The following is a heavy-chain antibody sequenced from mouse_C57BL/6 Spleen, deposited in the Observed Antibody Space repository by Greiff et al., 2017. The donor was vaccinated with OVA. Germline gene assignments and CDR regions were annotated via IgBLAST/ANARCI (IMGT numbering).Heavy chain of an antibody. D-gene: IGHD2-4*01. CDR2: INPNNGGT. CDR1: GYTFTGYN. J-gene: IGHJ3*01. CDR3: ARRALYDYDGGWIAY. Sequence: EVQLQQSGPELVKPGASVKIPCKASGYTFTGYNMDWVKQSPGKSLEWIGDINPNNGGTIYNQKFKGKATLTVDKSSSTAYLELRSLTSEDTAVYYCARRALYDYDGGWIAYWGQGTLVTVSA. V-gene: IGHV1-18*01.